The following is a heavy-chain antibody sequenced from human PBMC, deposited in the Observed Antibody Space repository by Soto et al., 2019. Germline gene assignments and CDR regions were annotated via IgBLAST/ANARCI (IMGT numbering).Heavy chain of an antibody. D-gene: IGHD4-4*01. CDR1: GFTLSSYD. J-gene: IGHJ6*02. CDR2: IGSSGGGT. CDR3: VRHAKLTSVTANVGYYYGLDI. Sequence: QPGGSLRLSCGASGFTLSSYDMSWVHLAPGKGLEWVSVIGSSGGGTYYADSVKGRFTISRDNSKLYLQMSRLRAEDTALYMCVRHAKLTSVTANVGYYYGLDIWGQGTTVTVSS. V-gene: IGHV3-23*01.